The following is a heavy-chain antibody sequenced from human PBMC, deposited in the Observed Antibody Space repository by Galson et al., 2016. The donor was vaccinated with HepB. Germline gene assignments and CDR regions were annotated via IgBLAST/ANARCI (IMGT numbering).Heavy chain of an antibody. V-gene: IGHV3-48*02. CDR1: GVTFSSYS. Sequence: SLRLSCAASGVTFSSYSMNWVRQAPGKGLEWVSYISSSTSTIYYADTVKGRFTISRDNARNSLYLQMNSLRDEDTAVYYCARDADVLRYFDWYETRYYGMDVWGQGTTVTVSS. J-gene: IGHJ6*02. CDR2: ISSSTSTI. CDR3: ARDADVLRYFDWYETRYYGMDV. D-gene: IGHD3-9*01.